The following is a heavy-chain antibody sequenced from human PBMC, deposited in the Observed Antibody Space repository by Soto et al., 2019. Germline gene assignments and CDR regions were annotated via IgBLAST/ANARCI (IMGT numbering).Heavy chain of an antibody. J-gene: IGHJ4*02. V-gene: IGHV4-30-2*01. CDR2: IYHSGST. CDR1: GGSISSGSYS. Sequence: SETLSLTCAVSGGSISSGSYSWTWIRQPPGKALEWIGYIYHSGSTYYNPSLKSRVTVSVDRSKDQFSLKLSSVTAADTAVYYCARGWNCARTSCYFDYCGQGILVTVSS. D-gene: IGHD2-2*01. CDR3: ARGWNCARTSCYFDY.